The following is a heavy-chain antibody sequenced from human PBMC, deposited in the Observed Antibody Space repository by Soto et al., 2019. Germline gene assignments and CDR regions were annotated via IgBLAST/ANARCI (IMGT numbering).Heavy chain of an antibody. V-gene: IGHV3-9*01. CDR3: LKDGLTSLFGLVYDGSNI. CDR2: ITWNSGNI. Sequence: EVQLVESGGGLVQPGRSLRLSCVASGFTFGDYGMHWVRQAPGRGPEWVSGITWNSGNIAYAETVKGRFTISRDNAKNSLYLQMNSLRAADTALYYCLKDGLTSLFGLVYDGSNIWGHGTMVIVSS. D-gene: IGHD3-3*01. J-gene: IGHJ3*02. CDR1: GFTFGDYG.